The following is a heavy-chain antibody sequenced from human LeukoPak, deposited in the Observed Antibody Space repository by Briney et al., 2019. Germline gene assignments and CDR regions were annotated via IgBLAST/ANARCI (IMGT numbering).Heavy chain of an antibody. CDR2: INSDGSST. J-gene: IGHJ4*02. Sequence: GGSLRLSCAASGFTFSSYWMHWVRQAPGKGLVWVSRINSDGSSTSYADSVKGRFTISRDNAKNTLYLQMNSLRAEDTAVYYCAREPYYYDSSGYYSLHYFDYWGQGTLVTVSS. D-gene: IGHD3-22*01. CDR1: GFTFSSYW. V-gene: IGHV3-74*01. CDR3: AREPYYYDSSGYYSLHYFDY.